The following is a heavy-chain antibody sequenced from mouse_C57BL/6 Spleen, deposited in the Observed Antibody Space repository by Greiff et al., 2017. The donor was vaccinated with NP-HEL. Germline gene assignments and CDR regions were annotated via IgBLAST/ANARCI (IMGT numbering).Heavy chain of an antibody. V-gene: IGHV5-4*01. CDR3: AREPGYDEAY. J-gene: IGHJ3*01. CDR2: ISDGGSYT. Sequence: EVHLVESGGGLVKPGGSLKLSCAASGFTFSSYAMSWVRQTPEKRLEWVATISDGGSYTYYPDNVKGRFTISRDNAKNNLYLQMSHLKSEDTAMYYCAREPGYDEAYWGQGTLVTVSA. CDR1: GFTFSSYA. D-gene: IGHD2-2*01.